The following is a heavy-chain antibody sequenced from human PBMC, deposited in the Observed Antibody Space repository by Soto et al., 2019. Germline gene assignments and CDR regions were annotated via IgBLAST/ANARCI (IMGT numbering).Heavy chain of an antibody. CDR2: IYYSGST. Sequence: SETLSLTCTVSGGSISSGGYYWSWIRQHPGKGLEWIGYIYYSGSTYYNPSLKSRVTISVDTSKNQFSLKLSSVTAADTAVYYCARAPENYYYDSSGPFDYWGQGTLVTVS. CDR3: ARAPENYYYDSSGPFDY. CDR1: GGSISSGGYY. D-gene: IGHD3-22*01. J-gene: IGHJ4*02. V-gene: IGHV4-31*03.